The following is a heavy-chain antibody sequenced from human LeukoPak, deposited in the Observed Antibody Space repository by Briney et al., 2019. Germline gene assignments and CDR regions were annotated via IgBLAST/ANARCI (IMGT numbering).Heavy chain of an antibody. J-gene: IGHJ4*02. D-gene: IGHD6-13*01. CDR1: GFTFSSYW. Sequence: GGSLRLSCAASGFTFSSYWMSWVRQAPGKGLEGVANIKQDGSEKYYVDSVKGRFTISRDNAKNSLYLQMNSLRAEDTAVYYCARAPSIAAADIDYWGQGTLVTVSS. CDR3: ARAPSIAAADIDY. V-gene: IGHV3-7*01. CDR2: IKQDGSEK.